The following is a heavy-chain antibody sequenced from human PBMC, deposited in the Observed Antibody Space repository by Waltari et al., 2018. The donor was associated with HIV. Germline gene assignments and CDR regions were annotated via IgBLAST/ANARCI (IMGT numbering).Heavy chain of an antibody. CDR1: GYTFTDYY. J-gene: IGHJ1*01. CDR2: VDPEDGET. Sequence: EVQLVQSGAEVKKPGATVKISCKVSGYTFTDYYLHWVQQAPGKGLEWMGLVDPEDGETIYAEKFQGRVTITADTSTDTAYMELSSLRSEDTAVYYCATERRDSSGIGAEYFQHWGQGTLVTVSS. CDR3: ATERRDSSGIGAEYFQH. V-gene: IGHV1-69-2*01. D-gene: IGHD3-22*01.